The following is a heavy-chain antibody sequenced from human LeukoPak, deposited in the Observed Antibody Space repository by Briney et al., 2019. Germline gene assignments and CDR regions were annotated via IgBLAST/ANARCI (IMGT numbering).Heavy chain of an antibody. V-gene: IGHV3-30*18. CDR2: ISYDGSNK. CDR1: GFTFSSYG. J-gene: IGHJ4*02. D-gene: IGHD6-13*01. CDR3: AKVAGGYSSSHPVDY. Sequence: GGSLRLSCAASGFTFSSYGMHWVRQAPGKGLEWVAVISYDGSNKYYAESVKGRFTISRDNSKNTLYLQMNSLRAEDTAVYYCAKVAGGYSSSHPVDYWGQGTLVTVSS.